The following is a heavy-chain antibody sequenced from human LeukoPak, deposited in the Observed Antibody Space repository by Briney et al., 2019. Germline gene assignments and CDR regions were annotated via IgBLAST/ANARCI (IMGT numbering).Heavy chain of an antibody. Sequence: GGSLRLSCAASGFTFSSHGMNWVRQAPGKGLEWVSGIIPSGHTTYYADSVRGRFTISRDNSRNTLYLQMNSLRAEDTAVYYCARDDRWLQFCCWGQGTLVTVSA. D-gene: IGHD5-24*01. CDR2: IIPSGHTT. J-gene: IGHJ4*02. CDR1: GFTFSSHG. CDR3: ARDDRWLQFCC. V-gene: IGHV3-23*01.